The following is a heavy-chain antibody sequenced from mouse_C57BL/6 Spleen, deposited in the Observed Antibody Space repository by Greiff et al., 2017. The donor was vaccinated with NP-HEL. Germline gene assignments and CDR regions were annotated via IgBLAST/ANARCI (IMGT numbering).Heavy chain of an antibody. CDR3: ASLLPPSDY. J-gene: IGHJ2*01. Sequence: VQLQQSGPELVKPGASVKISCKASGYAFSSSWMNWVKQRPGKGLEWIGRIYPGDGDTNYNGKFKGQATLTADKSSSTAYMQLSSLTSEDSAVYFCASLLPPSDYWGQGTTLTVSS. CDR2: IYPGDGDT. V-gene: IGHV1-82*01. D-gene: IGHD2-1*01. CDR1: GYAFSSSW.